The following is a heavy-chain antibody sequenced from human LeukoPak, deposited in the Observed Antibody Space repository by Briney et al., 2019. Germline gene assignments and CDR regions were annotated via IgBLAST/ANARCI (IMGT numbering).Heavy chain of an antibody. CDR3: ARRSGNWYYFDY. V-gene: IGHV1-3*01. CDR2: INAGNGNT. D-gene: IGHD6-13*01. J-gene: IGHJ4*02. Sequence: ASVKVSCKASGYTFTSYAMHWVRQAPGQRLEWMGWINAGNGNTKYSQKFQGRVTIARDTSASTAYMELSSLRSEDTAVYYCARRSGNWYYFDYWGQGTLVTVSS. CDR1: GYTFTSYA.